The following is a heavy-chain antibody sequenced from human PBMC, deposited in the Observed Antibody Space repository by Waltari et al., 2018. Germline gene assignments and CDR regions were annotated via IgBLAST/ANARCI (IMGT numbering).Heavy chain of an antibody. CDR3: ARGLLFARGSGSYRY. D-gene: IGHD3-10*01. J-gene: IGHJ4*02. V-gene: IGHV1-8*03. Sequence: QVQLVQSGAEVKKPGSSVKVSCKASGGTFTSYDINWVRQATGQVLEWMGWMNPNSGNTGYAQKFQGRVTITRNTSISTAYMERSSLRSEETAVYYCARGLLFARGSGSYRYWGQGTLVTVSS. CDR2: MNPNSGNT. CDR1: GGTFTSYD.